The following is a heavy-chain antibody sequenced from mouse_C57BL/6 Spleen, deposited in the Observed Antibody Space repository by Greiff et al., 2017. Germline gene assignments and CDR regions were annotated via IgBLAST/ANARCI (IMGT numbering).Heavy chain of an antibody. CDR2: IDPEAGDT. Sequence: EVQLQQSGAELVKPGASVKLSCTASGFNIKDYYMHWVKQRTEQGLEWIGRIDPEAGDTTYAPNFQGKATITADTSSNTAYLQLSSLTSEDTAVYDGARDYGSSYGWDGEDWGTGTTVTVSA. D-gene: IGHD1-1*01. CDR1: GFNIKDYY. CDR3: ARDYGSSYGWDGED. V-gene: IGHV14-2*01. J-gene: IGHJ1*03.